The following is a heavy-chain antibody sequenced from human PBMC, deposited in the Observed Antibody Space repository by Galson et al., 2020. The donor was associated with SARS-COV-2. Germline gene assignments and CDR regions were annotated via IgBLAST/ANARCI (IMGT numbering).Heavy chain of an antibody. CDR1: GYSVSTTNY. D-gene: IGHD2-21*02. V-gene: IGHV4-38-2*01. CDR3: ARQGVNMIVLVTVPGWFFDL. CDR2: IYPNGRT. Sequence: SETLSLTCAVSGYSVSTTNYRGWVRLAPGKGLEWIGSIYPNGRTHYNPSLESRVTISVDTSRNQFSLTLASVTAADSAFYYCARQGVNMIVLVTVPGWFFDLWGRGTLVTVSS. J-gene: IGHJ2*01.